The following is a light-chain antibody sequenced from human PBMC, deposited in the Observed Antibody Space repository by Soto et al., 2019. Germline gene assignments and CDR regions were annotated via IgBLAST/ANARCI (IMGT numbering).Light chain of an antibody. J-gene: IGKJ3*01. CDR2: KAS. CDR3: QKYNSYSQFT. CDR1: QSINSW. Sequence: DIQMTQSPSTLSASVGDRVTITCRASQSINSWLAWYQQKPGKAPKLLIYKASTLESGVPSRFSGSRSGTEFTLTISCLQPDDFETYYCQKYNSYSQFTFGPGTKVDIK. V-gene: IGKV1-5*03.